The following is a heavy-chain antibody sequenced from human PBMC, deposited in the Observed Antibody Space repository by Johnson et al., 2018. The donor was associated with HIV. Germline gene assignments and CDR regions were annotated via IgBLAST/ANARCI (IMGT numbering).Heavy chain of an antibody. CDR1: GFTFNKYW. CDR2: IKQDGSER. Sequence: VQLVESGGGLVQPGGSLRLSCAASGFTFNKYWMSWVRQAPGKGLEWVANIKQDGSERHYVDSVKGRFTVSRDNAKNSLYLQVNILRGEDTAVYYCARDTSTASGSYYGAFDIWGQGTVVTVSS. D-gene: IGHD3-10*01. CDR3: ARDTSTASGSYYGAFDI. J-gene: IGHJ3*02. V-gene: IGHV3-7*01.